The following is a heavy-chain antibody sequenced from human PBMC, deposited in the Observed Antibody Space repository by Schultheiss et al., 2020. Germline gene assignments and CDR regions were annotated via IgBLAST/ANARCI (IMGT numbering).Heavy chain of an antibody. CDR2: IYPGDSDT. J-gene: IGHJ6*02. CDR3: ARQFSLTDISRHNYYYGMDV. Sequence: VESLKISCKGSGYSFTSYWIGWVRQMPGKGLEWMGIIYPGDSDTRYSPSFQGQVTISADKSISTAYLQWSSLKASDTAMYYCARQFSLTDISRHNYYYGMDVWGQGTPVTVSS. V-gene: IGHV5-51*01. CDR1: GYSFTSYW.